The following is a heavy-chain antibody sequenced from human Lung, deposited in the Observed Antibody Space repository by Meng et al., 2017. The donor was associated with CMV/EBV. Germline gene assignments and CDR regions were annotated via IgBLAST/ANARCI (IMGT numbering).Heavy chain of an antibody. CDR1: GFTFDNHA. Sequence: GGSLRLSCAASGFTFDNHAMHWVRQAPGKGLEWVSLISWDGGSTSYADSVKGRFTISRDNSKNSLFLQMNSLRPEDSALYYCAKDHDSSWRIMDVWGQGTXVTVSS. CDR3: AKDHDSSWRIMDV. D-gene: IGHD3-22*01. CDR2: ISWDGGST. V-gene: IGHV3-43D*03. J-gene: IGHJ6*02.